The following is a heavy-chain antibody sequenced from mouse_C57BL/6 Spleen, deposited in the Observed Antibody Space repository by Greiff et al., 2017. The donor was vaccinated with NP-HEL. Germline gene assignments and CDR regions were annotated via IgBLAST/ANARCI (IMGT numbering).Heavy chain of an antibody. V-gene: IGHV1-69*01. J-gene: IGHJ1*03. Sequence: QVQLQQPGAELVMPGASVKLSCKASGYTFTSYWMHWVKQRPGQGLEWIGEIDPSDSYTNYNQKFKGKSTLTVDKSSSTAYMQLSSLTSGDSAVYYCARGPYSNYWYFDVWGTGTTVTVSS. CDR3: ARGPYSNYWYFDV. CDR1: GYTFTSYW. CDR2: IDPSDSYT. D-gene: IGHD2-5*01.